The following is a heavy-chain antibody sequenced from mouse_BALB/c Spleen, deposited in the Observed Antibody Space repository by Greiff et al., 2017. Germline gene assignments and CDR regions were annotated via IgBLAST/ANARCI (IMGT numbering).Heavy chain of an antibody. D-gene: IGHD2-3*01. CDR2: IYPGNSDT. Sequence: EVQLQQSGAELARPGASVKLSCKASGYTFTSYWMQWVKQRPGQGLEWIGAIYPGNSDTSYNQKFKGKAKLTAVTSTSTAYMELSSLTNEDSAVYYCTRGHDGYYAWFAYWGQGTLVTVSA. J-gene: IGHJ3*01. CDR3: TRGHDGYYAWFAY. V-gene: IGHV1-5*01. CDR1: GYTFTSYW.